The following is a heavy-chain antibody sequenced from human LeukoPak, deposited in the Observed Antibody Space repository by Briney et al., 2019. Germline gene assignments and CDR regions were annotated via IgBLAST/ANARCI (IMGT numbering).Heavy chain of an antibody. Sequence: GGSLRLSCAASGFTFSNYSMNWVRQAPGKGLEWVSSISSSSSYIYYADSVKGRFTISRDNAKNSLYLQMNSLRAEDTAVYYCARGVERRLEYFQHWGQGTLVTVSS. J-gene: IGHJ1*01. CDR2: ISSSSSYI. D-gene: IGHD3-3*01. V-gene: IGHV3-21*01. CDR1: GFTFSNYS. CDR3: ARGVERRLEYFQH.